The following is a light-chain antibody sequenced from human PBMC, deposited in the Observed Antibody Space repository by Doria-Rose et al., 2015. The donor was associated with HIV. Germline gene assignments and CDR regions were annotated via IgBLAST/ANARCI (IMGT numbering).Light chain of an antibody. V-gene: IGKV3-20*01. CDR2: DGS. Sequence: EIVMTQSPGTLSLSPGERATLSCRASQSFSSTYLAWYQQKLGQAPSLLIYDGSTRATGIPDRFSASGSGTDFTLTINRLEPEDFALYYCHQYGTSWTFGQRTKVEI. J-gene: IGKJ1*01. CDR3: HQYGTSWT. CDR1: QSFSSTY.